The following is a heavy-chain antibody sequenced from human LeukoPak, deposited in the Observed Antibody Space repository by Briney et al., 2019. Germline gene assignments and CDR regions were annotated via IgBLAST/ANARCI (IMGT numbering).Heavy chain of an antibody. CDR2: IYYSGSI. V-gene: IGHV4-59*01. J-gene: IGHJ4*02. Sequence: NSSETLSLICTVSGASISSYYWSWIRQPPGKGLEWIGDIYYSGSIKYNPSLKSRVTMSVDTSKNQFSLKLSSVTAADTAVYYCARARYYYGSGISYYFDYWGQGTLVTVSS. CDR1: GASISSYY. CDR3: ARARYYYGSGISYYFDY. D-gene: IGHD3-10*01.